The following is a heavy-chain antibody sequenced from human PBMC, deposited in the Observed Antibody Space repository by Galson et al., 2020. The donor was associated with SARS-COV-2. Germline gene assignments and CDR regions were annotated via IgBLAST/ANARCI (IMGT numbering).Heavy chain of an antibody. Sequence: KMSGPTLVKPTQTLTLTCTFSGFSLSTSGVGVGWIRQPPGKALEWLALIYWDDDKRYSPSLNSRLTITKDTSKKQVVLTRTSMGPVDTATYYCAHRGFGGLAYYFDGWGQGTLVTVSS. CDR2: IYWDDDK. CDR3: AHRGFGGLAYYFDG. CDR1: GFSLSTSGVG. D-gene: IGHD3-10*01. V-gene: IGHV2-5*02. J-gene: IGHJ4*02.